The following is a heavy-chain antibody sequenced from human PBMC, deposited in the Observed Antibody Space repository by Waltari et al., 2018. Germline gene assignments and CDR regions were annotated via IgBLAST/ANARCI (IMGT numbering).Heavy chain of an antibody. CDR3: ARATATGATPEY. D-gene: IGHD7-27*01. V-gene: IGHV3-66*02. Sequence: EVQLVESGGDLVQPGGSLRLSCAASGFTVSNNYITWVRQAPGKGLEWGSIIYAGGTTYYADSVKGRFTISRDSSKNTVNLQMNILRPEDSAVYYCARATATGATPEYWGQGTLVTVSS. J-gene: IGHJ4*02. CDR1: GFTVSNNY. CDR2: IYAGGTT.